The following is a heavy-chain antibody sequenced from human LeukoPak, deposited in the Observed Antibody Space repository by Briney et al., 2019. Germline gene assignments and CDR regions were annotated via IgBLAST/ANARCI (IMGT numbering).Heavy chain of an antibody. D-gene: IGHD3-22*01. CDR2: ISGSGTST. CDR3: EGKYYYDSSDDY. J-gene: IGHJ4*02. Sequence: PGGSLRLSCAASGFTFSTYAMSWVRQAPGKGLEWVSGISGSGTSTYYADSVKGRFTISRDNSKNTLYLQMNSLRAEDTAVYYCEGKYYYDSSDDYWGQGTLVTVSS. V-gene: IGHV3-23*01. CDR1: GFTFSTYA.